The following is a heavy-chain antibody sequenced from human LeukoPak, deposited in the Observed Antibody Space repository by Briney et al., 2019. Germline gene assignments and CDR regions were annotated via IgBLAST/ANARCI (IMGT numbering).Heavy chain of an antibody. CDR2: ISYDGSNK. D-gene: IGHD3-22*01. V-gene: IGHV3-30-3*01. Sequence: PGGSLRLSCAASGFTFSSYAMHWVRQAPGKGLEWVAVISYDGSNKYYADSVKGRFTISRDNSKNTLYLQMNSLRAEDTAVYYCARDYYDSSGGVFDPWGQGTLVTVSS. CDR1: GFTFSSYA. CDR3: ARDYYDSSGGVFDP. J-gene: IGHJ5*02.